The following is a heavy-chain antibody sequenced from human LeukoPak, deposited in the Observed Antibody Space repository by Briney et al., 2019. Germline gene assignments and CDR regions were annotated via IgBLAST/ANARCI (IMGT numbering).Heavy chain of an antibody. J-gene: IGHJ4*02. Sequence: GGSLRLSCAASGFTFSSYGMHWVRQAPGKGLEWVAVISYDGSNKYYADSVKGRFTISRDNSKNTLYLQMNSLRAEDTAVYYCARQTTVTSHLFDYWGQGTLVTVSS. D-gene: IGHD4-17*01. CDR1: GFTFSSYG. CDR2: ISYDGSNK. CDR3: ARQTTVTSHLFDY. V-gene: IGHV3-30*03.